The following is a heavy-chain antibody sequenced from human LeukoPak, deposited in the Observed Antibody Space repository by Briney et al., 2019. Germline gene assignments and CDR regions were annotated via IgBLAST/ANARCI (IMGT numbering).Heavy chain of an antibody. CDR1: GFTFSSYG. CDR2: ISYDGSNK. V-gene: IGHV3-30*03. D-gene: IGHD2-2*01. J-gene: IGHJ4*02. Sequence: GGSLRLSCAASGFTFSSYGMHWVRQAPGKGLEWLAVISYDGSNKYYADSVKGRFTISRDNSKNTLYLQMNSLRAEDTAVYYCARGLGYCSSTSCYYSYFDYWGQGTLVTVSS. CDR3: ARGLGYCSSTSCYYSYFDY.